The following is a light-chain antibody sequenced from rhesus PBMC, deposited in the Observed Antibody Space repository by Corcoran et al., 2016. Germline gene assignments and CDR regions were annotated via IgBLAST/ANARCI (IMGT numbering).Light chain of an antibody. CDR1: QSISSW. CDR3: QQYSSRPLT. J-gene: IGKJ4*01. Sequence: DIQMTQSPSSLSASVGDTVTITCRASQSISSWLDWYQQKPGKAPKLLIYKASSLQSGVQSRFSGSGSGTDFTLTISSLQSEAFATYYGQQYSSRPLTFGGGTKVEIK. V-gene: IGKV1-22*01. CDR2: KAS.